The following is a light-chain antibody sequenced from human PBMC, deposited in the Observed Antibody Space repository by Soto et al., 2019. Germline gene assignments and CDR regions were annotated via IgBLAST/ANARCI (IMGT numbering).Light chain of an antibody. V-gene: IGKV3-11*01. J-gene: IGKJ3*01. CDR3: HQRSTWPFT. CDR1: QSISSY. CDR2: DAS. Sequence: EIVLTQSPATLSLSPGERATLSCRANQSISSYLAWYQQKPDQAPRLLIYDASNRATGIPARFSGSGSGTDFTLTISRQEPEDFSVYYCHQRSTWPFTFGPGTKVDIK.